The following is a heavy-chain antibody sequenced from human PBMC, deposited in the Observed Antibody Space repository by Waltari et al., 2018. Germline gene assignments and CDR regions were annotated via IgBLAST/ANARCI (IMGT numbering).Heavy chain of an antibody. V-gene: IGHV1-8*03. D-gene: IGHD3-3*01. CDR1: GYTFTSYD. J-gene: IGHJ6*03. CDR2: KNPNRGNT. Sequence: VQLVQSGAEVKKPGASVKVSCKASGYTFTSYDINWVRQATGQGLGWMGRKNPNRGNTGHAQKFQGRVTITRNTSISTAYMELSSLRSEDTAVYYCARGQAIFGVVIINYYYMDVWGKGTTVTVSS. CDR3: ARGQAIFGVVIINYYYMDV.